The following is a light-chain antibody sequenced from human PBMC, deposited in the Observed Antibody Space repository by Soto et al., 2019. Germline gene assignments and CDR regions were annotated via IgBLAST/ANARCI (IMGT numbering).Light chain of an antibody. J-gene: IGLJ3*02. Sequence: QSALTQPPSASGSPGQSVTISCTGTSSDVGAYKYVSWYQQSPGKAPKLMIYEVTKRPSGVPDRFSGSKSGNTASLTVSGIQAEDEADYYCTSYVGNDIWVFGGGTQLPVL. CDR3: TSYVGNDIWV. CDR1: SSDVGAYKY. CDR2: EVT. V-gene: IGLV2-8*01.